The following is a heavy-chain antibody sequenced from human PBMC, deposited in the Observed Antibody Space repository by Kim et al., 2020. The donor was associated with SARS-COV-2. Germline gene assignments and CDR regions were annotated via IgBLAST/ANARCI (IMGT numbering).Heavy chain of an antibody. CDR2: DT. D-gene: IGHD1-20*01. V-gene: IGHV5-51*01. CDR3: ARQGGIQSDY. Sequence: DTRYSPSFQGQVTISADKSISTAYLQWSSLKASDTAMYYCARQGGIQSDYWGQGTLVTVSS. J-gene: IGHJ4*02.